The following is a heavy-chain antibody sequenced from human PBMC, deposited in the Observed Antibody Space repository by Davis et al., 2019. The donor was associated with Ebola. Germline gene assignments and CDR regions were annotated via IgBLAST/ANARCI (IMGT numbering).Heavy chain of an antibody. V-gene: IGHV3-23*01. J-gene: IGHJ4*02. CDR1: GFTFSSYA. CDR3: AKGIVVVVAATPTSDY. D-gene: IGHD2-15*01. Sequence: PGGSLRLSCPASGFTFSSYAMSWVRQAPGKGLEWVSAISGSGGSTYYADSVKGRFTISRDNSKNTLYLQMNSLRAEDTAVYYCAKGIVVVVAATPTSDYWGQGTLVTVSS. CDR2: ISGSGGST.